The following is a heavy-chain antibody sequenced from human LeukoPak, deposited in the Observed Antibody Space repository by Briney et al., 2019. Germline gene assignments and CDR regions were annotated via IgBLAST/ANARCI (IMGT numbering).Heavy chain of an antibody. J-gene: IGHJ6*02. CDR1: GFTFSSYN. D-gene: IGHD3-3*01. Sequence: GGSLRLSCAASGFTFSSYNMNWVRQAPGKGLEWVSSISSSSSDIYYADSVKGRFTISRDNAKKSLYLQMHSLRAEDTAVYYCARDRSVEWLLFSDYYYGMDVWGQGTTVTVSS. CDR2: ISSSSSDI. V-gene: IGHV3-21*01. CDR3: ARDRSVEWLLFSDYYYGMDV.